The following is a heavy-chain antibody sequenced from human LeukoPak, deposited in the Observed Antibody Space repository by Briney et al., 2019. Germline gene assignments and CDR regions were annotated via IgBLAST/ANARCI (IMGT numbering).Heavy chain of an antibody. CDR3: ARGAIFGVVISSARYAEYFQH. Sequence: GGSLRLSCAASGFTFSSYAMHWVRQAPGKGLEWVAVISYDGSNKYYADSVKGRFTISRDNSKNTLYLQMNSLGAEDTAVYYCARGAIFGVVISSARYAEYFQHWGQGTLVTVPS. CDR1: GFTFSSYA. V-gene: IGHV3-30-3*01. J-gene: IGHJ1*01. CDR2: ISYDGSNK. D-gene: IGHD3-3*01.